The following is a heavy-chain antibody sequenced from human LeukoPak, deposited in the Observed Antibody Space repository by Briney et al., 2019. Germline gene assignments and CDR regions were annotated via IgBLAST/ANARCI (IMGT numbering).Heavy chain of an antibody. CDR3: VRRYYYGSGSSAYGFDI. CDR1: GYTLTGYY. J-gene: IGHJ3*02. D-gene: IGHD3-10*01. CDR2: INPNSGDT. V-gene: IGHV1-2*02. Sequence: ASVKVSCKASGYTLTGYYMHWVRQTTGQGLECMGWINPNSGDTNYPQKFQGRVTMTRDTSLSTAYMELTRLRSDGTAVYYCVRRYYYGSGSSAYGFDIWGQGTMVTVSS.